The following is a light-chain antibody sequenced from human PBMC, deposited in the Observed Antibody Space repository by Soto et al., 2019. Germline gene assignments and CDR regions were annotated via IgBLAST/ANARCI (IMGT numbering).Light chain of an antibody. Sequence: DIQMTQSPSSLSASVGDRVTITCRASQSMSNYLHWYQQKPGKAPKFLIYDASTLESGVPSRFSGSGFGTEFSLTISSLQPDDFGSYYCQHMRTFGQGTKVDIK. V-gene: IGKV1-5*01. CDR3: QHMRT. J-gene: IGKJ1*01. CDR2: DAS. CDR1: QSMSNY.